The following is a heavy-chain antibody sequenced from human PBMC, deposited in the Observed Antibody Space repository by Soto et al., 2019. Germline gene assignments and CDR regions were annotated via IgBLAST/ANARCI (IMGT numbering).Heavy chain of an antibody. CDR2: IYYSGST. CDR1: GGSISSYY. D-gene: IGHD6-13*01. J-gene: IGHJ4*02. Sequence: SETLSLTCTVSGGSISSYYWSWIRQPPGKGLEWIGYIYYSGSTNYNPSLKSRVTISVDTSKNQFSLKLSSVTAADTAVYYCARLDEVSSSGLDYWGQGTLVTVLL. V-gene: IGHV4-59*08. CDR3: ARLDEVSSSGLDY.